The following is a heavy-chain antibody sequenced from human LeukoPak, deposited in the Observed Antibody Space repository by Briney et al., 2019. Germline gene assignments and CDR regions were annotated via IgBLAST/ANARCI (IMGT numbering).Heavy chain of an antibody. Sequence: PSQTLSLTCTVSGGSISSGGYSWSCIRQHPGKGLEWIGYIYYSGSTYYNPSLKSRVTISVDTSKNQFSLKLSSVTAADTAVYYCARDCVGCGLDVWGQGTTVTVSS. CDR2: IYYSGST. CDR1: GGSISSGGYS. D-gene: IGHD1-26*01. V-gene: IGHV4-31*03. J-gene: IGHJ6*02. CDR3: ARDCVGCGLDV.